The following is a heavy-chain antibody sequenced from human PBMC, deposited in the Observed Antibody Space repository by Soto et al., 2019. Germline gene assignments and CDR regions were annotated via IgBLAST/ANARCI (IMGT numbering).Heavy chain of an antibody. CDR3: ASVTRTCISTSCYRYYYGMDV. CDR2: IYYSGST. V-gene: IGHV4-61*01. D-gene: IGHD2-2*02. J-gene: IGHJ6*02. Sequence: QVQLQESGPGLVKPSETLSLTCTVSGGSVSSGSYYWSWIRQPPGKGLEWIGYIYYSGSTNYNPALKSRVTISVNTSKNQFCRKLSSVTAADTAVYYCASVTRTCISTSCYRYYYGMDVWGQGTTVTVSS. CDR1: GGSVSSGSYY.